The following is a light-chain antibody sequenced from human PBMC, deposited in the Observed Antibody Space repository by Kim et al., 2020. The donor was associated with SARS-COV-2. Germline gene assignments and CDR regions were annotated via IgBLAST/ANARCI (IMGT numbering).Light chain of an antibody. V-gene: IGKV3-11*01. J-gene: IGKJ4*01. CDR3: QQNNNSPLT. CDR2: EAS. Sequence: EIVLTQSPSTLSLSPGERATLSCRASQSVSKYLAWYQQKPGQAPRLLIYEASNRDTGIPPRFTGSGSGTDFSLTISSLEPEDFAVYYCQQNNNSPLTFGGGTKVDIK. CDR1: QSVSKY.